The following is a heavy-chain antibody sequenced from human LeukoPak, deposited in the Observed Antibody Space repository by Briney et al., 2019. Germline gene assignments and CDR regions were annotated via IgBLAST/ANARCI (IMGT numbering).Heavy chain of an antibody. CDR1: GYTFNSYG. CDR3: ARVRDYCTSTSCPKAYYGMDV. D-gene: IGHD2-2*01. J-gene: IGHJ6*01. V-gene: IGHV1-18*01. CDR2: ISGYNGNT. Sequence: ASVKVSCKASGYTFNSYGIIWVRQAPGQGLEWMGWISGYNGNTNYGQKLQGRVTMTRDTSTSTAYMEVRSLRADDTDVYYCARVRDYCTSTSCPKAYYGMDVWGQGTTVTVSS.